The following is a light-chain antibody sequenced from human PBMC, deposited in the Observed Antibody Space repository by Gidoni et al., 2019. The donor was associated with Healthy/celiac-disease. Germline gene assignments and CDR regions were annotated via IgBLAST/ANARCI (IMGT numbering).Light chain of an antibody. CDR1: QSVSSN. Sequence: EIVMTQSPATLSVSPGERATLPCRASQSVSSNLAWYQQKPGQAPRPLIYGASTRATGTPARFSGSGSGTEFTLTISSLQSEDFAVYYCQQYNNWPPWTFGQGTKVEIK. CDR2: GAS. V-gene: IGKV3-15*01. J-gene: IGKJ1*01. CDR3: QQYNNWPPWT.